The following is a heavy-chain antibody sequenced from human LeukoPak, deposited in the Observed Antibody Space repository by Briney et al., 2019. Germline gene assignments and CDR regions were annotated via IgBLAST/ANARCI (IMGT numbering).Heavy chain of an antibody. CDR1: GFTVSSNY. CDR3: AREPVVVPAGFDY. V-gene: IGHV3-53*01. Sequence: GGSLRLSCAASGFTVSSNYMSWVRQAPGKGLEWVSVIYSGGSTYYADSVKGRFTISRDNSKNTLYLQMNSLRAEDTAVYYCAREPVVVPAGFDYWGQGTLVTVSS. CDR2: IYSGGST. D-gene: IGHD2-2*01. J-gene: IGHJ4*02.